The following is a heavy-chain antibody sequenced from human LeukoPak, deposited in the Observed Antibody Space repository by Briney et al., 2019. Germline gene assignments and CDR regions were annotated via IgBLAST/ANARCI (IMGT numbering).Heavy chain of an antibody. Sequence: GGSLRLSCAPSGFTVSSKYMRCVSQAPGKGLERVSVIYIGGSTYYADLVKGRFTISRNNSKNKLYLQMNSLRAEDTAVYYCARGGSYADSWGQGTLVTVSS. V-gene: IGHV3-53*04. CDR3: ARGGSYADS. CDR1: GFTVSSKY. D-gene: IGHD1-26*01. J-gene: IGHJ4*02. CDR2: IYIGGST.